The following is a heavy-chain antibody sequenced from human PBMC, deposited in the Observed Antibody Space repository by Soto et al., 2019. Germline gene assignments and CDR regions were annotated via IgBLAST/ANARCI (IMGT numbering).Heavy chain of an antibody. D-gene: IGHD2-2*01. V-gene: IGHV3-23*01. CDR3: AKGSSSSRPYYFDY. CDR2: ITGSGGDT. Sequence: EVQLSESGGGLVQPGGSLRLSCAASGFTFSNYAMSWVRQAPGKGLEWFSAITGSGGDTYYADSVKGRFTTSRDNSKNTLDLQMNSLRAEDTAVYYCAKGSSSSRPYYFDYWGQGTLLTVSS. J-gene: IGHJ4*02. CDR1: GFTFSNYA.